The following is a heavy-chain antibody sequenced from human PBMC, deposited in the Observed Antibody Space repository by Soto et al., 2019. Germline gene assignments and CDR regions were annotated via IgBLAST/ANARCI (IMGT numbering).Heavy chain of an antibody. CDR1: GYTFNKYA. V-gene: IGHV1-3*04. D-gene: IGHD3-3*01. CDR3: ARGIDYDFWSGYYNYFDY. CDR2: INTGNGNT. Sequence: QVQLVQSGAEVREPGASVKVSCKASGYTFNKYAIHWVRHAPGQRLEWMGWINTGNGNTKYSQKFQGRVTVTRDTSASTAYMELSSLRSEDTAVYYCARGIDYDFWSGYYNYFDYWGQGTLVTVSS. J-gene: IGHJ4*02.